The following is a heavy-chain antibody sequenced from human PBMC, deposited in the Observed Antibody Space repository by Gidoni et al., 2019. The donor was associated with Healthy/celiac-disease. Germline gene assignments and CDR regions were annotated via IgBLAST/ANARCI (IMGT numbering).Heavy chain of an antibody. Sequence: EVQLVESGGGLIQPGGSLRLSCAASGFTVSSNYISWVRPAPGKGLEWVSVIYSGGSTYYADSVKGRFTISRDNSKNTLYLQMNSLRAEDTAVYYCARGVGATGEFYFDYWGQGTLVTVSS. CDR2: IYSGGST. CDR1: GFTVSSNY. D-gene: IGHD1-26*01. CDR3: ARGVGATGEFYFDY. J-gene: IGHJ4*02. V-gene: IGHV3-53*01.